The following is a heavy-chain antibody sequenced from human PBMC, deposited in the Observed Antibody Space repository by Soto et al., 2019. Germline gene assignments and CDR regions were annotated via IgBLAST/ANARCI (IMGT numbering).Heavy chain of an antibody. CDR1: GFTVSSNY. D-gene: IGHD3-10*01. J-gene: IGHJ4*02. CDR3: ARADYYGSGSYAYFDY. CDR2: IYSGGST. V-gene: IGHV3-53*01. Sequence: GGSLRLSCAASGFTVSSNYMSWVRQAPGKGLEWVSVIYSGGSTYYADSVKGRFTISRDNSKNTLYLQMNSLRAEDTAVYYCARADYYGSGSYAYFDYWGQGTLVTVSS.